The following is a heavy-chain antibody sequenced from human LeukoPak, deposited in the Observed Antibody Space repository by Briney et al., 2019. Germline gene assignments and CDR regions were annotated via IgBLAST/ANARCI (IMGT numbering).Heavy chain of an antibody. CDR1: GGSISSGGYY. CDR2: IHYSGST. D-gene: IGHD2-15*01. J-gene: IGHJ4*02. V-gene: IGHV4-31*03. Sequence: SQTLSLTCTVSGGSISSGGYYWSWIRQHPGKGLEWIGYIHYSGSTYYNPSLKSRVTISVDTSKNQFSLKLSSVTAADTAVYYCARDQCSGGSCYGGFDYWGQGTLVTVSS. CDR3: ARDQCSGGSCYGGFDY.